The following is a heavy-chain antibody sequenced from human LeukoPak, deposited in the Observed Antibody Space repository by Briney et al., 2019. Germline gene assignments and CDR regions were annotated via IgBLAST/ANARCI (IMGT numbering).Heavy chain of an antibody. CDR2: IYMSGST. Sequence: SQTLSLTCTVSGGSVSSASYYWSWVRQPAGKGLEWIGLIYMSGSTNYNPSLKSRVAISVDTSKNQFSLQLSSLTAADTAVYYCAGGYSSGWTAGLDFWGQGTLVTVSS. J-gene: IGHJ4*02. CDR1: GGSVSSASYY. CDR3: AGGYSSGWTAGLDF. V-gene: IGHV4-61*02. D-gene: IGHD3-22*01.